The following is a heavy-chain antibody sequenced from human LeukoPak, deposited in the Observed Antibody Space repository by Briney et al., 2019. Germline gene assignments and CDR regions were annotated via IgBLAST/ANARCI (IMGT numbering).Heavy chain of an antibody. CDR3: ARDRGSGSYYTRGYFDY. D-gene: IGHD3-10*01. V-gene: IGHV4-61*02. J-gene: IGHJ4*02. CDR1: GGSISSGSYY. Sequence: KPSQTLSLTCTVSGGSISSGSYYWSWIRQPAGKGLEWIGRIYTSGSTNYNPSLKSRVTISVDTSKNQFSLKLSSVTAADTAVYYCARDRGSGSYYTRGYFDYWGQGTLVTVSS. CDR2: IYTSGST.